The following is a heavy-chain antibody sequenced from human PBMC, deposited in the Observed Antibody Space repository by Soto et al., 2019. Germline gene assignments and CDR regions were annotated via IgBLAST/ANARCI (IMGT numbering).Heavy chain of an antibody. Sequence: SETLSLTCTVPGGSISSYYWSWIRQPPGKGLEWIGYIYHSGSTNYNPSLKSRVTISVDTSKNQFSLKLSSVTAADTAVYYCARDSRWDSSSFDYWGQGTLVTVSS. J-gene: IGHJ4*02. V-gene: IGHV4-59*01. CDR3: ARDSRWDSSSFDY. CDR2: IYHSGST. CDR1: GGSISSYY. D-gene: IGHD6-13*01.